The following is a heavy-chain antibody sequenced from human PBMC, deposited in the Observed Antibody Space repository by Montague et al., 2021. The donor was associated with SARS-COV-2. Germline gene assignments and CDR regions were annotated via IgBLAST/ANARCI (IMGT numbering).Heavy chain of an antibody. J-gene: IGHJ2*01. D-gene: IGHD2-21*02. CDR3: ARAYCGGDCYFYWYLDL. Sequence: CAISGDSVSSNIATWSWIRQSPSRGLEWQGRTYYRSKWYNDYAVSVKGRVIINPDTSNNRISLQLNSVTPEDTAVYYCARAYCGGDCYFYWYLDLWGRGTLVTVSS. V-gene: IGHV6-1*01. CDR1: GDSVSSNIAT. CDR2: TYYRSKWYN.